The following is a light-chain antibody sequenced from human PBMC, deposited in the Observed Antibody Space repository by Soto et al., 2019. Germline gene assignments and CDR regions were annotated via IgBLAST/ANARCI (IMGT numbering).Light chain of an antibody. CDR3: QQYYSYPRT. CDR2: SAS. V-gene: IGKV1-16*01. J-gene: IGKJ5*01. CDR1: QRISSY. Sequence: DIQMTQSPSSLSAAVGDRVPITCRASQRISSYLAWLQQKQGKAPNSLIYSASVLQTGVPSRFSGSGSGTDFTLTISSLQPEDFATYYCQQYYSYPRTFGKGTRLEIK.